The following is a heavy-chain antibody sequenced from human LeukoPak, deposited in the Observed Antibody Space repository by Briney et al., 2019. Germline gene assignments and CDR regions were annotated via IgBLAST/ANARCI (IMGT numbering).Heavy chain of an antibody. J-gene: IGHJ4*02. CDR1: GFTFRTSA. D-gene: IGHD5-24*01. CDR2: ISGSGNGT. V-gene: IGHV3-23*01. Sequence: GSLRLSCAASGFTFRTSAMNWVRQAPGKGLEWLCGISGSGNGTYYPDSVKGRFTISRDNSQNMVYLLMNSLTVEDAATYYCAKRTMSAFDSWGQGTLLIVSS. CDR3: AKRTMSAFDS.